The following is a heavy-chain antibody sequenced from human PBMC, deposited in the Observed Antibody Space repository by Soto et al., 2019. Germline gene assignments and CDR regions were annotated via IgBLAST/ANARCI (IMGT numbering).Heavy chain of an antibody. V-gene: IGHV4-30-4*01. CDR1: GGSISSGDYY. CDR2: IYYSGST. J-gene: IGHJ6*02. D-gene: IGHD3-22*01. CDR3: ARVPYYYDSSGYSRNYYYYGMDV. Sequence: LSLTCTVSGGSISSGDYYWSWIRQPPGKGLEWIGYIYYSGSTYYNPSLKSRVTISVDTSKNQFSLKLGSVTAADTAVYYCARVPYYYDSSGYSRNYYYYGMDVWGQGTTVTVSS.